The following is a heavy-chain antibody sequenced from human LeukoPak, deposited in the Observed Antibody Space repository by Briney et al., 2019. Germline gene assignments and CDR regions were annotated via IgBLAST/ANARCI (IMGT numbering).Heavy chain of an antibody. V-gene: IGHV4-30-4*01. CDR1: GDSIRSGDYY. Sequence: PSETLSLTCTVSGDSIRSGDYYWSWIRQPPGKGLEWIGYIYHSVTTYYNPSLKSRVTIEVDTSKNQFSLRLSSVTAADTAVYYCARVETSYYGSGTYEDWFDPWGQGTLVIVSS. J-gene: IGHJ5*02. CDR3: ARVETSYYGSGTYEDWFDP. CDR2: IYHSVTT. D-gene: IGHD3-10*01.